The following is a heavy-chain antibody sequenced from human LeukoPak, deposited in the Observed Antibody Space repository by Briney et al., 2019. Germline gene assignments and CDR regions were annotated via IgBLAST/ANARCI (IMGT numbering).Heavy chain of an antibody. CDR1: GFRFSTYE. D-gene: IGHD4-23*01. V-gene: IGHV3-48*03. CDR3: VREGVLRWNDAFDI. CDR2: ISSVGSAI. Sequence: GGALTLSCAASGFRFSTYEMKCVRPGPGRGGAWVSYISSVGSAIHYADSVKGRFTISRNNVKNSVYLQMNSLRAEDTAIYYCVREGVLRWNDAFDIWGQATMVTVSS. J-gene: IGHJ3*02.